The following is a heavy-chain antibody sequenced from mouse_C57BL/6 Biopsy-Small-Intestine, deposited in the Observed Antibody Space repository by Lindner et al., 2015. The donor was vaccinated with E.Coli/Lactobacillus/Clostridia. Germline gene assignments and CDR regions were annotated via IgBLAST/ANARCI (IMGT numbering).Heavy chain of an antibody. CDR2: IDPYSDDS. CDR3: ARPYGDSFAY. D-gene: IGHD2-13*01. Sequence: VQLQESGPELVKPGASVKMSCKASGYTFTSYVMHWVKQKPGQGLEWIGYIDPYSDDSKYNEKFKGKATLTSDRSSSTAYMELSSLTSEDSAVYYCARPYGDSFAYWGQGTLVTVSA. V-gene: IGHV1-14*01. CDR1: GYTFTSYV. J-gene: IGHJ3*01.